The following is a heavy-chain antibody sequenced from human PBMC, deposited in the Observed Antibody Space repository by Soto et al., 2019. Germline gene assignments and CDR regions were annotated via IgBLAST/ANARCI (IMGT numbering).Heavy chain of an antibody. Sequence: LRLSCAASGFTFSTYAMHWVRQAPGKGLEWVAVISYDGSNKYYIDSVKGRFTISRDNSKNTLYLQMNSLRIEDTAVYYCARDFYGSGASSGHYYDMDVWGPGTTVTVSS. CDR3: ARDFYGSGASSGHYYDMDV. CDR2: ISYDGSNK. V-gene: IGHV3-30-3*01. J-gene: IGHJ6*02. D-gene: IGHD3-10*01. CDR1: GFTFSTYA.